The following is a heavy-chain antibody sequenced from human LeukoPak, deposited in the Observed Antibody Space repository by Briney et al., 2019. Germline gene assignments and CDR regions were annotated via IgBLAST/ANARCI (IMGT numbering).Heavy chain of an antibody. CDR3: ARARRSLQTAAGTSLGY. Sequence: SETLSLTCTVSGYSISSGYYWGWIRQPPGKGLEWIGSIYHSGSTYYNPSLKSRVTISVDTSKNQFSLKLSSVTAADTAVYYCARARRSLQTAAGTSLGYWGQGTLVTVSP. J-gene: IGHJ4*02. V-gene: IGHV4-38-2*02. CDR2: IYHSGST. CDR1: GYSISSGYY. D-gene: IGHD6-13*01.